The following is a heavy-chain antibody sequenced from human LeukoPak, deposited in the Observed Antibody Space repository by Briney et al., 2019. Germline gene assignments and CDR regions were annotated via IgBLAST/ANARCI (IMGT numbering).Heavy chain of an antibody. V-gene: IGHV3-49*04. D-gene: IGHD5-18*01. CDR1: GFTFGDYA. Sequence: GGSLRLSCTASGFTFGDYAMSWVRQAPGKRLEWVGFIRSKAYGGTTEYAASVKGRFTISRDDSKSIAYLQMNSLKTEDTAVYYCTIVDTTGVGYWGQGTLVTVSS. CDR2: IRSKAYGGTT. J-gene: IGHJ4*02. CDR3: TIVDTTGVGY.